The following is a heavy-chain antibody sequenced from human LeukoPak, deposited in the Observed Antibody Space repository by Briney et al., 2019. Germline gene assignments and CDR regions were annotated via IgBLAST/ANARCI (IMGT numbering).Heavy chain of an antibody. V-gene: IGHV3-21*01. Sequence: GGSLRLSCAASGFTFSSYSMNWVRQAPGKGLEWVSSSSSSSSYIYYADSVKGRFTISRDNAKNSLYLQMNSLRAEDTAVYYCARDAQRYCSSTSCSPDYWGQGTLVTVSS. CDR3: ARDAQRYCSSTSCSPDY. CDR1: GFTFSSYS. CDR2: SSSSSSYI. J-gene: IGHJ4*02. D-gene: IGHD2-2*01.